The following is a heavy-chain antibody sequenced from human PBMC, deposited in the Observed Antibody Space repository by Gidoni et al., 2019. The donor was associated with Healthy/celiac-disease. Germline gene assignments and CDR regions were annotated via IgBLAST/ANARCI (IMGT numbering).Heavy chain of an antibody. V-gene: IGHV3-13*01. Sequence: EVQLVESGGGLVQPGGSLRSSCAASGFTFSSYDMHWVRQATGKGLEWVSAIGTAGDTYYPGSVKGRFTISRENAKNSLYLQMNSLRAGDTAVYYCARAVAGQDAFDIWGQGTMVTVSS. CDR3: ARAVAGQDAFDI. CDR2: IGTAGDT. D-gene: IGHD6-19*01. J-gene: IGHJ3*02. CDR1: GFTFSSYD.